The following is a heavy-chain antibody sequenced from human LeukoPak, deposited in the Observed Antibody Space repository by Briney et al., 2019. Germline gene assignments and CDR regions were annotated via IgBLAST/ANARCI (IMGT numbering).Heavy chain of an antibody. Sequence: PGGSLRLSCAASGFTFDDYAMHWVRQAPGKGLEWVSGISWNSGSIGYADSVKGRFTISRDNSKNTLYLQMNSLRAEDTAVYYCAKAPSDYYDSSPPAVQHWGQGTLVTVSS. CDR1: GFTFDDYA. CDR2: ISWNSGSI. V-gene: IGHV3-9*01. D-gene: IGHD3-22*01. CDR3: AKAPSDYYDSSPPAVQH. J-gene: IGHJ1*01.